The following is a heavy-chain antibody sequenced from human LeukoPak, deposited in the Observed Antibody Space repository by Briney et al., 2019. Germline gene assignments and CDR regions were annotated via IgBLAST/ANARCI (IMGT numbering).Heavy chain of an antibody. J-gene: IGHJ6*03. D-gene: IGHD5-18*01. V-gene: IGHV4-59*01. CDR3: ARTTEGGYSYGYFYYYYMDV. CDR1: GGSLSSYY. CDR2: IYYSGST. Sequence: SETLSLTCTVSGGSLSSYYWSWIRQPPGKGPEWIGYIYYSGSTNYKSSLKSRVTISVDTSKNQFSLKLSSVTAADTAVYYCARTTEGGYSYGYFYYYYMDVWGKGTTVTISS.